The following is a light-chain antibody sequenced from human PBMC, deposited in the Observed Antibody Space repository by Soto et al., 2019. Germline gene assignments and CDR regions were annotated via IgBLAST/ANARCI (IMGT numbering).Light chain of an antibody. Sequence: EIVMTQSPATLSVSPGERATLSCRASQSVSSNLAWYQQKPGQAPRLLIYGASTRATGIPARFSGSGSGTEFTLTISSLPSEDFAVYYCQQYNNWPPAWTFGQGTKVEI. CDR3: QQYNNWPPAWT. J-gene: IGKJ1*01. CDR2: GAS. V-gene: IGKV3-15*01. CDR1: QSVSSN.